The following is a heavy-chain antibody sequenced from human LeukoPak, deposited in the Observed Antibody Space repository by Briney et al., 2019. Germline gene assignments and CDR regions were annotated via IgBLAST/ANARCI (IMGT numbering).Heavy chain of an antibody. Sequence: GGSLRLSCVVSGFTFSDYYMNWIRQAPGKGLEWISYISRSGDTLYYADSVEGRFTISRDNAKNSLYLQMNSLRAEDTAVYYCAREVVIFPDYYYYGMDVWGQGTTVTVSS. J-gene: IGHJ6*02. V-gene: IGHV3-11*01. CDR2: ISRSGDTL. D-gene: IGHD2/OR15-2a*01. CDR1: GFTFSDYY. CDR3: AREVVIFPDYYYYGMDV.